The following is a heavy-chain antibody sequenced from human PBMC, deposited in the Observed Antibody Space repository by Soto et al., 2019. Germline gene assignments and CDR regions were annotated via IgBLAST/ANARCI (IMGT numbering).Heavy chain of an antibody. D-gene: IGHD3-16*02. J-gene: IGHJ4*02. V-gene: IGHV1-69*13. CDR3: ASGVWVSYRTRFGY. CDR1: GGTFSSYA. Sequence: SVKVSCKASGGTFSSYAISWERQAPGQGLEWMGVIIPIFGTANYAQKFQGRVTITADESTSTAYMELSSLRSEHTAAYYCASGVWVSYRTRFGYWGQGTLGTVSS. CDR2: IIPIFGTA.